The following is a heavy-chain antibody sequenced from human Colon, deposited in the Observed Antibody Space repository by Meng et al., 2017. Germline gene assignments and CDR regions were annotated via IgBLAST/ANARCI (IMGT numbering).Heavy chain of an antibody. CDR1: GFTFSSYA. D-gene: IGHD3-22*01. CDR3: ARDDDSSGYYPHY. Sequence: SLKTPCAASGFTFSSYAMHWVRQAPGQGMEWVAVISYDGSNKYYADSVKGRFTISRDNSKNTLYLQMNSLRAEDTAVYYCARDDDSSGYYPHYWGQGTLVTVSS. J-gene: IGHJ4*02. CDR2: ISYDGSNK. V-gene: IGHV3-30*04.